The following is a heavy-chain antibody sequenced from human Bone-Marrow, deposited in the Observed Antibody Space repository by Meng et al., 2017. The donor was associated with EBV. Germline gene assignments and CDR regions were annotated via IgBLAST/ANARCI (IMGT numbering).Heavy chain of an antibody. CDR3: AKVGYCGGDCYLYYYGMDV. CDR1: GFTFSSYA. D-gene: IGHD2-21*01. J-gene: IGHJ6*02. CDR2: ISGSGGST. Sequence: EVQLVESGGGWVQPGGSLRLSCGASGFTFSSYAMSWVRQAPGKGLEWVSAISGSGGSTYYADSVKGRFTISRDNSKNTLYLQMNSLRAEDTAVYYCAKVGYCGGDCYLYYYGMDVWGQGTTVTVAS. V-gene: IGHV3-23*04.